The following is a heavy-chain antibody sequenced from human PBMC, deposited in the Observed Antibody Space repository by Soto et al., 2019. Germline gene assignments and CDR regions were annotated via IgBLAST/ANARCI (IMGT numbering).Heavy chain of an antibody. CDR2: IYHGSNK. V-gene: IGHV3-30*18. D-gene: IGHD3-3*01. J-gene: IGHJ6*02. CDR1: GFTFSSYG. Sequence: QVQLVESGGGVVQPGRSLRLSCAASGFTFSSYGMHWVRQAPGKGLEWVAVIYHGSNKYYADSVKGRFTISRDNSKTTLYLQMNSLRAEDTAVYYCAKELWSGPMHVWGQGTTVTVSS. CDR3: AKELWSGPMHV.